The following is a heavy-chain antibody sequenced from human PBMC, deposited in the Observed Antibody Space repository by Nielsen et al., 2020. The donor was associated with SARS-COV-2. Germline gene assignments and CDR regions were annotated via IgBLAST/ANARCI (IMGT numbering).Heavy chain of an antibody. CDR1: GGSITTGDYY. V-gene: IGHV4-30-4*01. CDR2: MYSTGTS. D-gene: IGHD2-2*02. Sequence: SETLSLTCAVSGGSITTGDYYWSWLLQPPGKGLEWVAYMYSTGTSYHNPSLRSRLITSLDASKNQFSLKLTSVTAADTAVYFCARHDCPSTSCYRSDRWFDPWGPGTLVTVSS. J-gene: IGHJ5*02. CDR3: ARHDCPSTSCYRSDRWFDP.